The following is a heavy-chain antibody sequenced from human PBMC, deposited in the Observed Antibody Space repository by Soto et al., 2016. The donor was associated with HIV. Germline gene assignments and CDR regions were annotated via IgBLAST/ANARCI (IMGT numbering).Heavy chain of an antibody. D-gene: IGHD3-10*01. CDR2: IWYDGSNK. V-gene: IGHV3-33*01. CDR1: GFTFSSYG. Sequence: VQLVESGGGVVQPGRSLRLSCAASGFTFSSYGMHWVRQAPGKGLEWVAVIWYDGSNKYYADSVKGRFTISRDNSKNTLYLQMNSLRAEDTAVYYCARGRWIYMVGSIITLYFDYWAREPGHRLL. J-gene: IGHJ4*02. CDR3: ARGRWIYMVGSIITLYFDY.